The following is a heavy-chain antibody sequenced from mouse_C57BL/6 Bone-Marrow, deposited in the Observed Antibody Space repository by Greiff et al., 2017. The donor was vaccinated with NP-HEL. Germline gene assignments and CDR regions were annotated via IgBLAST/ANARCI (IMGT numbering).Heavy chain of an antibody. Sequence: EVHLVESGPGLVKPSQSLSLTCSVTGYSITSGYYWNWIRQFPGNKLEWMGYISYDGSNNYNPSLKNRISITRDTSKNQFFLKLNSVTTEDTATYYCARDYDDFDVWGTGTTVTVSS. CDR2: ISYDGSN. J-gene: IGHJ1*03. CDR1: GYSITSGYY. V-gene: IGHV3-6*01. CDR3: ARDYDDFDV. D-gene: IGHD2-12*01.